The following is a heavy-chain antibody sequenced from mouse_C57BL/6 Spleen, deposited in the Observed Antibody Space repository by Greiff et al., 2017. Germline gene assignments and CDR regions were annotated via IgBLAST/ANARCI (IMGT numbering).Heavy chain of an antibody. CDR2: INPNNGGT. D-gene: IGHD3-2*02. V-gene: IGHV1-18*01. Sequence: EVQLQQSGPELVKPGASVKIPCKASGYTFTDYNMDWVKQSHGKSLEWIGDINPNNGGTIYNQKFKGKATLTVDKSSSTAYMERRSLTSEDTAVYYCARRDAQATFYYFDYWGQGTTLTVSS. CDR3: ARRDAQATFYYFDY. J-gene: IGHJ2*01. CDR1: GYTFTDYN.